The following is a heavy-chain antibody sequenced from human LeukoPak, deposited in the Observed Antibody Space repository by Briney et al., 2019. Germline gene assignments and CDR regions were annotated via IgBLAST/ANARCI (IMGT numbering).Heavy chain of an antibody. CDR1: GGSISSYY. D-gene: IGHD2-15*01. CDR3: ARVKVAYCSGGISEAPCSRQYYFDC. CDR2: IYTSGST. Sequence: SETLSLTCTVSGGSISSYYWSWIRQPAGKGLEWIGRIYTSGSTNYNPSLKSRVTMSVDTSKNQFSLKLSSVTAADTAVYYCARVKVAYCSGGISEAPCSRQYYFDCWGQGTLVTVSS. V-gene: IGHV4-4*07. J-gene: IGHJ4*02.